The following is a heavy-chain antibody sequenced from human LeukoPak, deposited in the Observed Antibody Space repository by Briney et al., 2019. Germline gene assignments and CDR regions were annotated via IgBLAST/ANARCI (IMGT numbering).Heavy chain of an antibody. CDR2: INPNSGGT. Sequence: ASVTVSYTASGYTFTGYYIHWVRQAPGQGREWMGWINPNSGGTNYAQTFQGRVTMTRDTSISAAYMELKSLTFDDTAMYYCAREDTSGFRWGQGTLVIVSS. V-gene: IGHV1-2*02. J-gene: IGHJ1*01. CDR1: GYTFTGYY. CDR3: AREDTSGFR. D-gene: IGHD5-12*01.